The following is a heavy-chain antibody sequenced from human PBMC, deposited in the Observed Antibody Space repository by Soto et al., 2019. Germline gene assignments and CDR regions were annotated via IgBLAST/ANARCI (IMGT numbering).Heavy chain of an antibody. CDR3: ARVLNWGTTYYYYGMDV. CDR2: ISYDGSNE. CDR1: GFTFSSYA. Sequence: QVQLVESGGGVVQPGRSLRLSCAASGFTFSSYAMHWVRQAPGKGLEWVAVISYDGSNEYYADSMKGRFTISRDNSKNTLYLQMNSLRAEDTAVYYCARVLNWGTTYYYYGMDVWGQGTTVTVSS. D-gene: IGHD7-27*01. V-gene: IGHV3-30-3*01. J-gene: IGHJ6*02.